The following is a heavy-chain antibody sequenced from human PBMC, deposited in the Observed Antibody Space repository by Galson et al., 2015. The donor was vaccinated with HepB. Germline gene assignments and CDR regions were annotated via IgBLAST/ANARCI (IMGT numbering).Heavy chain of an antibody. D-gene: IGHD5-18*01. CDR3: ARQLGQAPNTAMDY. V-gene: IGHV4-39*01. J-gene: IGHJ4*02. CDR2: IYYSGST. Sequence: LSLTCTVSGGSISSSSYYWGWIRQPPGKGLEWIGSIYYSGSTYYNPSLKSRVTISVDTSKNQFSLKLSSVTAADTAVYYCARQLGQAPNTAMDYWGQGTLVTVSS. CDR1: GGSISSSSYY.